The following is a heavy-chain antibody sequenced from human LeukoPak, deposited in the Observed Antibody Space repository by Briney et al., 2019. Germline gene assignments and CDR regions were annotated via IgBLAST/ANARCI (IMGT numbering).Heavy chain of an antibody. V-gene: IGHV3-21*04. D-gene: IGHD2-2*01. CDR3: ANHCTRTSCHPPGNYYYYIDV. J-gene: IGHJ6*03. CDR2: ISSTGTFI. Sequence: GGSLRLSCAASGFTFSTYSMNWVRQAPGKGLEWVSSISSTGTFIYYADSLKGRFTISRDNAKNSLFLQMNSLRADDTAIYYCANHCTRTSCHPPGNYYYYIDVWGKGTTVTVSS. CDR1: GFTFSTYS.